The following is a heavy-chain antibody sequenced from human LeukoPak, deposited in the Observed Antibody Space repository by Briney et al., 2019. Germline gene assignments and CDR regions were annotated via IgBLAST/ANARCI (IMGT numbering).Heavy chain of an antibody. CDR1: GGSISSYY. J-gene: IGHJ5*02. V-gene: IGHV4-59*01. CDR3: AGGWEYSSSSLSFDP. CDR2: IYYSGST. Sequence: PSETLSLTCTVSGGSISSYYWSWIRQPPGKGLEWIGYIYYSGSTNYNPSLKSRVTISVDTSKNQFSLKLSSVTAADTAVYYCAGGWEYSSSSLSFDPWGQGTLVTVSS. D-gene: IGHD6-6*01.